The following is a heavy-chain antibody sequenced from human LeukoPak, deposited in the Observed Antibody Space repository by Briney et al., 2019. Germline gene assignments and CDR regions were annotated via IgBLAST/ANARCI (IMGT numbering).Heavy chain of an antibody. V-gene: IGHV1-24*01. J-gene: IGHJ3*02. CDR3: ASLYRQTLRGEAVEDDI. CDR1: GYTLTELS. D-gene: IGHD3-16*01. CDR2: FDPEDGET. Sequence: ASVKVSCKVSGYTLTELSMHWVRQAPGKGLEWMGGFDPEDGETIYAQKFQGRVTMTTDTSTSTAYMELRSLRSDDTAVYYCASLYRQTLRGEAVEDDIWGQGTMVTVSS.